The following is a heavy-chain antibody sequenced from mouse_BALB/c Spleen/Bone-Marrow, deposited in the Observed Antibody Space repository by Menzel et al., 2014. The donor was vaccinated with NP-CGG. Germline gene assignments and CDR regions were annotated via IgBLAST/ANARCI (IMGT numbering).Heavy chain of an antibody. D-gene: IGHD2-1*01. CDR1: GFTFSNFG. J-gene: IGHJ2*01. V-gene: IGHV5-17*02. CDR2: VSTGSTII. CDR3: ARSRFYGNYFDY. Sequence: EVNVVESGGGLVQPGGSRKLSCAASGFTFSNFGMHWFRQSPEKGLEWVAFVSTGSTIIYYADTEKGRFTISRDNPENTLFLQMTSLRSEDTAIYYCARSRFYGNYFDYWGQGTTLTVSS.